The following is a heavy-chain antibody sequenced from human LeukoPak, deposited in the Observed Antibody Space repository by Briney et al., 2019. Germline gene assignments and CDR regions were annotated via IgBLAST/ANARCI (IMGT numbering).Heavy chain of an antibody. CDR2: ISSSGSTI. D-gene: IGHD1-26*01. Sequence: PGGSLTLSCAASGFTFSSYEMNGVRQAPGKGLEWVSYISSSGSTIYYADSVKGRFTISRDNAKNSLYLQMNSLRAEDTAVYYCARDLGGRYSGYWGQGTLVTVPS. J-gene: IGHJ4*02. V-gene: IGHV3-48*03. CDR3: ARDLGGRYSGY. CDR1: GFTFSSYE.